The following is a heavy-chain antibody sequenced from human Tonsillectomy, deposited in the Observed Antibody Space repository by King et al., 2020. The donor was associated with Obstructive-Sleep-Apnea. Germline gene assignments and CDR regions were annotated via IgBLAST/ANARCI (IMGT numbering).Heavy chain of an antibody. J-gene: IGHJ4*02. CDR1: GYSIRTGYY. D-gene: IGHD2-2*01. V-gene: IGHV4-38-2*02. CDR3: ARVVPVAKVDY. Sequence: VPLQAWGPGLVNPSEPLSLTCTVSGYSIRTGYYWGWIRQPPGKGLEWIGNIFHSGHTYYNPSLKTRVTISVDTSKNQISLKLRSVTAADTAVYYCARVVPVAKVDYWGQGTLATVSS. CDR2: IFHSGHT.